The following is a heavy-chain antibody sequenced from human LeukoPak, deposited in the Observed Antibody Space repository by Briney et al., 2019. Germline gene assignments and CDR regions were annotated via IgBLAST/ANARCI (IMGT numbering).Heavy chain of an antibody. J-gene: IGHJ5*02. CDR2: TYYGGST. Sequence: SETLSLTCKVSGGSIRSYHWSWIRQPPGKGLEWIAYTYYGGSTDYNPSLKRRVTISVDTSKNQFSLKLNSVTAADTAVYYCARGVSMVRGVVYHNWFDPWGQGNLVTVSS. CDR1: GGSIRSYH. D-gene: IGHD3-10*01. V-gene: IGHV4-59*08. CDR3: ARGVSMVRGVVYHNWFDP.